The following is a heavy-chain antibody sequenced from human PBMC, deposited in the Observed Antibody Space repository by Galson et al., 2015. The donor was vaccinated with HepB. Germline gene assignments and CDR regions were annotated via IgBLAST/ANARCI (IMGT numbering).Heavy chain of an antibody. CDR1: GFSFVRYS. J-gene: IGHJ4*02. V-gene: IGHV3-33*08. CDR2: IWYDGSNK. CDR3: AREKNIAALATLDY. D-gene: IGHD6-13*01. Sequence: SLRLSCAGSGFSFVRYSMHWGRQAPGKGLEWVAVIWYDGSNKYYADPVKGRFTISRDNSKNTLYLQMNSLRAEDTAVYYCAREKNIAALATLDYWGQGTLVTVSS.